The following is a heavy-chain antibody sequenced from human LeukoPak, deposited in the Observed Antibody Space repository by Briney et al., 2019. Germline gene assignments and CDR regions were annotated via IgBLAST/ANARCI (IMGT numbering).Heavy chain of an antibody. CDR2: IKSKTGGGTI. J-gene: IGHJ4*02. V-gene: IGHV3-15*01. CDR1: GLTFSSYA. D-gene: IGHD1-26*01. Sequence: GGSLRLSCAASGLTFSSYAMTWVRQAPGKGLEWVGRIKSKTGGGTIDYAAPVKGRFTISRDDSKDTLYLQMNSLKSEDTAVYHCTTAAFVGATAYWGQGALVIVSS. CDR3: TTAAFVGATAY.